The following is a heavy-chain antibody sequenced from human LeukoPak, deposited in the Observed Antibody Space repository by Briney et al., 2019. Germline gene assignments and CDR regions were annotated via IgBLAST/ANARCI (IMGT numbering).Heavy chain of an antibody. D-gene: IGHD6-19*01. CDR2: IGIDGDT. Sequence: PGGSLRLSCAASGFTLSGYDMHWVRQAPGKGLEWVSAIGIDGDTYYPGSVKGRFTISRENAKNSLYLQMNSLRAGDTAVYYCARTSRSGWYDSWGQGTLVSVCS. CDR1: GFTLSGYD. CDR3: ARTSRSGWYDS. V-gene: IGHV3-13*01. J-gene: IGHJ5*01.